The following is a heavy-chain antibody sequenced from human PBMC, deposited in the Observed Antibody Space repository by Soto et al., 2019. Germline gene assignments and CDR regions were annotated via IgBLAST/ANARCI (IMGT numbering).Heavy chain of an antibody. CDR1: GFTFSSYA. J-gene: IGHJ6*02. D-gene: IGHD4-4*01. CDR3: AKDLNRSNYDYYYYGMDV. Sequence: GGSLRLSCAASGFTFSSYAMSWVRDAPGKGLEWVSAISGSGGSTYYADSVKGRFTISRDNSKNTLYLQMNSLRAEDTAVYYCAKDLNRSNYDYYYYGMDVWGQGTTVTVSS. V-gene: IGHV3-23*01. CDR2: ISGSGGST.